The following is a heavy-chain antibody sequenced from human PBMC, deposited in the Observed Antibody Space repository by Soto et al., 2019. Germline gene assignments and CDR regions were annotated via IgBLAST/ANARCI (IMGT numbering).Heavy chain of an antibody. CDR2: IYYSGST. D-gene: IGHD3-22*01. J-gene: IGHJ4*02. CDR1: GGSISSSSYY. Sequence: SETLSLSCTVSGGSISSSSYYWGWIRQPPGKGLEWIGSIYYSGSTYYNPSLKSRVTISVDTSKNQFSLKLSSVTAADTAVYYCARLQSGWYYDSSGYFSDYWGQGTLVTVSS. CDR3: ARLQSGWYYDSSGYFSDY. V-gene: IGHV4-39*01.